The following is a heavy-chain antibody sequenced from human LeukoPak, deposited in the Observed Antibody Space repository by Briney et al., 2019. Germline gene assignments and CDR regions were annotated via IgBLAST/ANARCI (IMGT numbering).Heavy chain of an antibody. V-gene: IGHV4-34*01. CDR3: ARSRGIAAVAY. Sequence: KPSETLSLTCAVYGGSFSGYYWSWIRQPPGKGLEWIGEINHSGSTNYNPSLKSRVTISVDTSKNQFSLKLSSVTAADTAVYYCARSRGIAAVAYWGQGTLVTVSS. CDR1: GGSFSGYY. CDR2: INHSGST. D-gene: IGHD6-13*01. J-gene: IGHJ4*02.